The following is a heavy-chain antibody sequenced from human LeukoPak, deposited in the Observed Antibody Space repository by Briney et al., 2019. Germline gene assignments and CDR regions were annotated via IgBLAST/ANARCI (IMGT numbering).Heavy chain of an antibody. CDR1: GGSFSGYY. V-gene: IGHV4-34*01. J-gene: IGHJ3*02. CDR2: INHSGST. D-gene: IGHD3-9*01. CDR3: ASASSYDILTGYNDAFDI. Sequence: SETLSLTCAVYGGSFSGYYWSWIRQPPGKGLEWIGEINHSGSTNYSPSLKSRVTISVDTSKNQFSLKLSSVTAADTAVYYCASASSYDILTGYNDAFDIWGQGTMVTVSS.